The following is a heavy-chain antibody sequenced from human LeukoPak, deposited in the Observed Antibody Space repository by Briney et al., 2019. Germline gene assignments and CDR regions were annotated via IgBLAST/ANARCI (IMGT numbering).Heavy chain of an antibody. D-gene: IGHD3-22*01. J-gene: IGHJ3*02. CDR1: GFTFSTYS. Sequence: TGGSLRLSCAASGFTFSTYSMNWVRQAPWEGLEWISYISSSSRTIYYADSVKGRFTISSDNAKNSLYLKMNSLRDEDTAVYYCARDYYDSSGYFYPNAFDIWGQGTMVTVSS. CDR2: ISSSSRTI. CDR3: ARDYYDSSGYFYPNAFDI. V-gene: IGHV3-48*02.